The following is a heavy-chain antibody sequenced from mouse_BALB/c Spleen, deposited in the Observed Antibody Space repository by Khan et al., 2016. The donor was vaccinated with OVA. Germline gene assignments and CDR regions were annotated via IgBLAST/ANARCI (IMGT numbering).Heavy chain of an antibody. J-gene: IGHJ2*01. CDR1: GYSITSGSY. CDR2: ISYDGNN. Sequence: EVQLQESGPGLVKPSQSLSLTCSVTGYSITSGSYWNWIRQFPGNKLEWMGYISYDGNNNYNPSLKNRISITRDTSKNQFFLKLNSVTSEDTASYYCARIYYVYEGYLDYWGQGTTLTVSS. V-gene: IGHV3-6*02. D-gene: IGHD2-2*01. CDR3: ARIYYVYEGYLDY.